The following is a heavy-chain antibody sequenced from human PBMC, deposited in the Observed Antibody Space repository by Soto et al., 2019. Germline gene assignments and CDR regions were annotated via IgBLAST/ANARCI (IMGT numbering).Heavy chain of an antibody. CDR1: GGSISDFY. D-gene: IGHD3-3*01. CDR2: LYYTGST. V-gene: IGHV4-59*01. J-gene: IGHJ6*02. Sequence: PSETLSLTCNVSGGSISDFYWSWIRQSPGKRLEWIGYLYYTGSTNYSPALKSRVTISLDTSKNQFSLKVRSVTAADTAVYYCARGGGYDFRSSQAPPIDVWGQGTTVTAP. CDR3: ARGGGYDFRSSQAPPIDV.